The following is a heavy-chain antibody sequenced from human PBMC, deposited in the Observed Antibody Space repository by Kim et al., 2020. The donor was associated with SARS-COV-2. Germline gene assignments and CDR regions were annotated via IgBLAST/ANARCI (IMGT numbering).Heavy chain of an antibody. CDR2: PNSGGT. CDR3: ARDSPD. V-gene: IGHV1-2*02. Sequence: PNSGGTTYAQKFQGRVPMTRDTSISTAYMELSRLRSDDTAVYYCARDSPDWGQGTLVTVSS. J-gene: IGHJ4*02.